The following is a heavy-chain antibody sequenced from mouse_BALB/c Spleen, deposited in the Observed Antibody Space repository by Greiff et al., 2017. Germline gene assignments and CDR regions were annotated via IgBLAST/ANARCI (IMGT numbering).Heavy chain of an antibody. D-gene: IGHD1-1*01. CDR2: INPSNGGT. V-gene: IGHV1S81*02. J-gene: IGHJ4*01. CDR3: TRFTTVNYAMDY. CDR1: GYTFTSYY. Sequence: VQLQQSGAELVKPGASVKLSCKASGYTFTSYYMYWVKQRPGQGLEWIGEINPSNGGTNFNEKFKSKATLTVDKSSSTAYMQLSSLTSEDSAVYYCTRFTTVNYAMDYWGQGTSVTVSS.